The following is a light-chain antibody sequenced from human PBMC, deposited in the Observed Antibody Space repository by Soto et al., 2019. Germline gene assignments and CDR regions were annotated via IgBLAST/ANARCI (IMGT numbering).Light chain of an antibody. V-gene: IGKV1-5*01. CDR1: QSISNW. CDR2: DAS. J-gene: IGKJ5*01. CDR3: QQYNSYPIT. Sequence: DIQMTQSPSTLSASVGNRVTITCRASQSISNWLAMYQQKAGTAPKVLIYDASSMKSGAPSRFSGSGSGTEFTLTINSLQPDDFATYYCQQYNSYPITFGQGTRLEIK.